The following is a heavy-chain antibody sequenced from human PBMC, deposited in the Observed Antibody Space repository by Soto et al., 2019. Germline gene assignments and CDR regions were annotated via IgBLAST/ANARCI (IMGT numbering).Heavy chain of an antibody. V-gene: IGHV1-18*04. J-gene: IGHJ5*02. CDR1: GYTFTSYG. D-gene: IGHD2-15*01. CDR3: AAATPENWFDP. Sequence: QVQLVKSGAEVKKPGASVKVSCKASGYTFTSYGISWVRQAPGQRLEWMRWISAYNGNTNNAQKLQGRVTMTTDTSTSTASMELRSLRSDDTAVYYCAAATPENWFDPWGQGTLVTVSS. CDR2: ISAYNGNT.